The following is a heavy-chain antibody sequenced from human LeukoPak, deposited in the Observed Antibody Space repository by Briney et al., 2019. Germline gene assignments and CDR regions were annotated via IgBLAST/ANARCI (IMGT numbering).Heavy chain of an antibody. J-gene: IGHJ4*02. CDR2: IYYSGST. Sequence: KTSETLSLTCTVSGGSISSYYWSWIRQPSGKGLEWIGYIYYSGSTNYNPSLKSRVTISVDASKNQFSLKLSSVTAADTAVYYCASTSSSWYYFDYWGQGTLVTVSS. CDR3: ASTSSSWYYFDY. D-gene: IGHD6-13*01. V-gene: IGHV4-59*01. CDR1: GGSISSYY.